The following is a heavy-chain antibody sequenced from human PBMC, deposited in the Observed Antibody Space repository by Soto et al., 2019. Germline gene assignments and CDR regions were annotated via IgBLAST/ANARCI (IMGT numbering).Heavy chain of an antibody. CDR3: AREYRSSWNFPSSYYYGMDV. CDR2: ISAYNGNT. V-gene: IGHV1-18*01. J-gene: IGHJ6*02. Sequence: ASVKVSCKASGYTFTSYGISWVRQAPGQGLERMGWISAYNGNTNYAQKLQGRVTMTTDTSTSTAYMELRSLRSDDTAVYYCAREYRSSWNFPSSYYYGMDVWGQGTTVTV. D-gene: IGHD6-13*01. CDR1: GYTFTSYG.